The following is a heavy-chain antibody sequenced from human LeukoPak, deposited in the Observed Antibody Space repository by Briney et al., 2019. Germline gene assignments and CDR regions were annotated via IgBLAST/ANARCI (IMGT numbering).Heavy chain of an antibody. V-gene: IGHV3-48*04. CDR3: ARSSGYDAFDI. CDR2: ISSSGSTI. J-gene: IGHJ3*02. CDR1: GFTFRSYS. Sequence: GGSLRLSCAASGFTFRSYSMNWVRQAPGKGLEWVSYISSSGSTIYYADSVKGRFTISRDNAKNSLYLQMNSLRAEDTAVYYCARSSGYDAFDIWGQGTMVTVSS. D-gene: IGHD3-22*01.